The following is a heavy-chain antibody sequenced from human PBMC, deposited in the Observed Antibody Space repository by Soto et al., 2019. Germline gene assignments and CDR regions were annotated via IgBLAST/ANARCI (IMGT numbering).Heavy chain of an antibody. D-gene: IGHD2-2*01. J-gene: IGHJ3*01. Sequence: QITLKESGPTLVKPTQTLTLTCTFSGFSLSADGVGVGWIRQPPGKALEWLALIYWDDDKRYRPSLKSRLTITKDTSKNQVVLTMTNMDPVDTATYYCAHAYGGTSWTNDAFDVWGQGTVVTVSS. CDR2: IYWDDDK. V-gene: IGHV2-5*02. CDR3: AHAYGGTSWTNDAFDV. CDR1: GFSLSADGVG.